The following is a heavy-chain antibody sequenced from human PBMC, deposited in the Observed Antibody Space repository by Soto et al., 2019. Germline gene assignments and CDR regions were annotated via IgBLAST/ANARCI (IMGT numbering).Heavy chain of an antibody. D-gene: IGHD6-13*01. CDR2: IFYDGYT. CDR1: GDSISGSPYF. J-gene: IGHJ4*02. V-gene: IGHV4-39*01. Sequence: QVQLQESGPGLVMPSETLSLTCTVSGDSISGSPYFWGWIRQPPGKRLEWIGSIFYDGYTVYTPSLXXRVTISVDPSTNPFSLKLTSVAAADTAIYFCARLEAAVPHYWGQGILVTVSS. CDR3: ARLEAAVPHY.